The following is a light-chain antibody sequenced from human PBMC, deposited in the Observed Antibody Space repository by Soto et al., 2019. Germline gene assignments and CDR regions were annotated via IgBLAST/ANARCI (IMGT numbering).Light chain of an antibody. J-gene: IGKJ4*01. CDR2: DAS. CDR3: QQYDNLPLT. V-gene: IGKV1-33*01. CDR1: QGINKF. Sequence: IQLTQSPSSLSASVGDRVTITCRASQGINKFLAWYQQKSGKAPKLLIYDASDLETGVPSRFSGSGSGTDFTFTINSLQPEDIATYYCQQYDNLPLTFGGGTKVEIK.